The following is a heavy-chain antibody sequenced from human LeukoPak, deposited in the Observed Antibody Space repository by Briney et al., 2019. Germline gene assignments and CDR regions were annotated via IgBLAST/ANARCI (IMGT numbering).Heavy chain of an antibody. CDR1: GFTFSSYA. CDR2: INSDGSST. Sequence: GGSLRLPCAASGFTFSSYAMSWVRQAPGKGLVWVSRINSDGSSTSYADSVKGRFTISRDNAKNTLYLQMNSLRAEDTAVYYCQLVRWDYNYYGMDVWGQGTTVTVSS. J-gene: IGHJ6*02. V-gene: IGHV3-74*01. CDR3: QLVRWDYNYYGMDV. D-gene: IGHD6-6*01.